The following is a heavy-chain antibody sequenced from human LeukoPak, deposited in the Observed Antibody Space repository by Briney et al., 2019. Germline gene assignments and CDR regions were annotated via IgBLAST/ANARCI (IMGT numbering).Heavy chain of an antibody. CDR3: ASGRYSSSWYTLARYYYYYMDV. Sequence: ASVKVSCKASGGTFSSYAISWVRQAPGQGLEWMGGIIPIFGTANYAQKFQGRVTITVDKSTSTAYMELSSLRSEDTAVYYCASGRYSSSWYTLARYYYYYMDVWGKGTTVTVSS. CDR2: IIPIFGTA. D-gene: IGHD6-13*01. CDR1: GGTFSSYA. V-gene: IGHV1-69*06. J-gene: IGHJ6*03.